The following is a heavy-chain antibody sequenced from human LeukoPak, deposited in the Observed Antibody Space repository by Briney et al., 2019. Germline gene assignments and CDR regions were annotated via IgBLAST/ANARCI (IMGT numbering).Heavy chain of an antibody. D-gene: IGHD1-26*01. Sequence: SETLSLTCTVSGGSISSSGYYWGWIPQPPGKGLEWIASSYYSGSTYYNPSLKSRVTISVDTSKNQLSLKLSSLTAADTAVYYCARHEYSGSYYGLSWFDPWGQGTLVTVSS. CDR3: ARHEYSGSYYGLSWFDP. CDR2: SYYSGST. V-gene: IGHV4-39*01. CDR1: GGSISSSGYY. J-gene: IGHJ5*02.